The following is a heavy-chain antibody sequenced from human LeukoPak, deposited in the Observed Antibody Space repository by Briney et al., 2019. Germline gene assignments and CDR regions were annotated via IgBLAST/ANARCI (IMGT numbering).Heavy chain of an antibody. CDR3: ARDPGYSFYFDY. Sequence: GSLELSFCASGFHFNSHSKNWGRPAPGKGPEWVSSISNSGSYIYYADSVKGRFTISRDNAKNSLYLQMNSLSAEDTALYFCARDPGYSFYFDYWGQGILVTVSS. J-gene: IGHJ4*02. CDR2: ISNSGSYI. D-gene: IGHD5-12*01. CDR1: GFHFNSHS. V-gene: IGHV3-21*06.